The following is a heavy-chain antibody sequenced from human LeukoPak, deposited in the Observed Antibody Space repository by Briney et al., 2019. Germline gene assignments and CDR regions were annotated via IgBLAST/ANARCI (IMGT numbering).Heavy chain of an antibody. CDR1: GFTVSSNY. CDR2: IYSGGST. Sequence: GGSLRLSCAASGFTVSSNYMSWVRQAPGKGLEWVSVIYSGGSTYYADSVRGRFTISRDNSKNTLYLQMNSLRAEDTAVYYCARDRSSWYDLGYWGQGTLVTVSS. V-gene: IGHV3-66*01. CDR3: ARDRSSWYDLGY. J-gene: IGHJ4*02. D-gene: IGHD6-13*01.